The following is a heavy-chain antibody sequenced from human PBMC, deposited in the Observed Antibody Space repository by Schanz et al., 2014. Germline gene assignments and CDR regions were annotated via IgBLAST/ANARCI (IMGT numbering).Heavy chain of an antibody. Sequence: EVQMLESGGGLVQPGGSLRLSCVASGFTFRRYGMSWVRQAPGKGLEWVSSLSGGSSYIFYADSVKGRFTISRDNARYLLYLEMNSLRAEDTAVYYCARGRARQLVHWFDPWGQGTLVTVSS. CDR1: GFTFRRYG. J-gene: IGHJ5*02. D-gene: IGHD6-13*01. V-gene: IGHV3-21*01. CDR3: ARGRARQLVHWFDP. CDR2: LSGGSSYI.